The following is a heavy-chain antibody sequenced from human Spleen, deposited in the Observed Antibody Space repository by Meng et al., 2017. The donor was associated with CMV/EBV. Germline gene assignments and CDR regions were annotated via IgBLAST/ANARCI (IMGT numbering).Heavy chain of an antibody. CDR1: GFTFSSYS. CDR2: ISSSSSTI. J-gene: IGHJ4*02. D-gene: IGHD6-19*01. V-gene: IGHV3-48*04. Sequence: GESLKISCAASGFTFSSYSMNWVRQAPGKGLEWVSYISSSSSTIYYADSVKGRFTISRDNAKNSLYLQMNSLRAEDTAVYYCARDQIAVSGLSYYFDFWGQGTLVTVSS. CDR3: ARDQIAVSGLSYYFDF.